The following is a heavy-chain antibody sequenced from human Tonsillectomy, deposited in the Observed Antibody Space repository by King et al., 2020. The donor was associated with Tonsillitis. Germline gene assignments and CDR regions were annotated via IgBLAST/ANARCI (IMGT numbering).Heavy chain of an antibody. D-gene: IGHD2-15*01. CDR3: ARVRGRGLGYCSGGSCSSGFY. CDR1: GFIFSDYY. CDR2: ISSSGSTI. V-gene: IGHV3-11*01. Sequence: VQLVESGGDLVKPGGSLRLSCAASGFIFSDYYMSWIRQAPGKGLEWVSYISSSGSTIYYADSVKGRFTISRDNAKNSLYLQMNSLRSEETAVYYCARVRGRGLGYCSGGSCSSGFYWGQGSLVTVSS. J-gene: IGHJ4*02.